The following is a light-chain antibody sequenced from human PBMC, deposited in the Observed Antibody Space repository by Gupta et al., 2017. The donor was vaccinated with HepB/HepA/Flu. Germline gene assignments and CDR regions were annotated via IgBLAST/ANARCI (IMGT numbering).Light chain of an antibody. Sequence: EIVMTQSPATLSVSPGERATLSCRARQSVRSNLAWYQQKPGQAPRLLIYGASTRATGIPARFSGSGSGTEVTLTISSRQSEDFAGYYCQQDNNWPPYTFGQGTKMEIK. V-gene: IGKV3-15*01. CDR1: QSVRSN. CDR2: GAS. CDR3: QQDNNWPPYT. J-gene: IGKJ2*01.